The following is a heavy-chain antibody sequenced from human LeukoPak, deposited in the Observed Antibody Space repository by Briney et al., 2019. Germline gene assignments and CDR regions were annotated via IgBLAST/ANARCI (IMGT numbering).Heavy chain of an antibody. CDR1: GFTFDAYA. CDR2: ISWNSGSI. V-gene: IGHV3-9*01. Sequence: GGSLRLSCAASGFTFDAYAMHWVRHAPGNGLEWVSGISWNSGSIGYADSVKGRFTISRDNAKNSLYLQMNSLRAEDTALYYCAKDIGSGWYFGMDVWGQGTTVTVSS. CDR3: AKDIGSGWYFGMDV. J-gene: IGHJ6*02. D-gene: IGHD6-19*01.